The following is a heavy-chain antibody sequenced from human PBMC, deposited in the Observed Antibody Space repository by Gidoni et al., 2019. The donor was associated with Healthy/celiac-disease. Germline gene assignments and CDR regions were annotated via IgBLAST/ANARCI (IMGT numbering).Heavy chain of an antibody. D-gene: IGHD6-13*01. CDR1: GFTLRSYD. V-gene: IGHV3-64D*06. J-gene: IGHJ6*02. CDR3: VNGNRGYSSSWYRGGYYGMDV. CDR2: ISSNGCST. Sequence: EVQLVESGGGLVQPGGSLRISCSASGFTLRSYDMHWVRQAPGKGLEYVSAISSNGCSTYYADSVKGRFTISRDKSKNTLYLQMSSLRAEDTAVYYCVNGNRGYSSSWYRGGYYGMDVWGQGTTVTVSS.